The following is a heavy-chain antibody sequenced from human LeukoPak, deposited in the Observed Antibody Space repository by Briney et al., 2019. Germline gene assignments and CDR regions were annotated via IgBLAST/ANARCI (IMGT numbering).Heavy chain of an antibody. CDR2: IIPIFGTA. D-gene: IGHD2-21*01. CDR3: AREKVVVIADDAFDI. J-gene: IGHJ3*02. CDR1: GGTFSSYA. V-gene: IGHV1-69*13. Sequence: SVKVSCKASGGTFSSYAISWVRQAPGQGLEWMGGIIPIFGTANYAQKFQGRVTITADESTSTAYMELSSLRSEDTAVYYCAREKVVVIADDAFDIWGQGTMVTVSS.